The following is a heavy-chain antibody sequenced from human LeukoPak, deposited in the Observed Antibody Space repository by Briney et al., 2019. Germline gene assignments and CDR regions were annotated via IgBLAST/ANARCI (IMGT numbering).Heavy chain of an antibody. J-gene: IGHJ4*02. D-gene: IGHD1-1*01. CDR2: ISSSSSYI. V-gene: IGHV3-21*03. Sequence: GGSLRLSCAASGFTFSSYAMHWVRQAPGKGLEWVSSISSSSSYIYYADSVKGRFTISRDNAKNSLYLQMNSLRAEDTAVYFCAKSRSGSANWALQIFDNWGQGTLVTVSS. CDR1: GFTFSSYA. CDR3: AKSRSGSANWALQIFDN.